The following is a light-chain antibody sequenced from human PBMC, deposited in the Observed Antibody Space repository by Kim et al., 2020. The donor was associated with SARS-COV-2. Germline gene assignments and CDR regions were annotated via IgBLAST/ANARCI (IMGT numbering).Light chain of an antibody. CDR2: RDS. CDR3: QVWDSSIV. Sequence: VSVALGQTARITWEGNNIGSKNAHWYQQKPGQAPVLVIYRDSNRPSGIPERFSGSNSGNTATLTISRAQAGDEADYYCQVWDSSIVFGTGTKVTVL. J-gene: IGLJ1*01. V-gene: IGLV3-9*01. CDR1: NIGSKN.